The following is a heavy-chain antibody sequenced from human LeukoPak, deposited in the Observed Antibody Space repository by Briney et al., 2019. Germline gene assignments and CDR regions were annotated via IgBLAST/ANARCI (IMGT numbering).Heavy chain of an antibody. CDR2: INSDGSST. D-gene: IGHD2-2*02. J-gene: IGHJ1*01. V-gene: IGHV3-74*01. CDR1: GFTFSSYW. CDR3: ARGYCSSTSCYTSFQH. Sequence: PGGSLRLSCAASGFTFSSYWMHWVRQAPGKGPVWVSRINSDGSSTSYADSVKGRFTISRDNAKNTLYLQMNSLRAEDTAVYYCARGYCSSTSCYTSFQHWGQGTLVTVSS.